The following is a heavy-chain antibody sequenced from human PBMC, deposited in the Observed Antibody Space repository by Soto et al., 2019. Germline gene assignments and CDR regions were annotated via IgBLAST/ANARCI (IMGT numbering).Heavy chain of an antibody. CDR1: GYTFISYG. D-gene: IGHD5-12*01. CDR3: ARGAFSGYDQRHYYYGMDV. V-gene: IGHV1-18*01. J-gene: IGHJ6*02. CDR2: ISAYNGNT. Sequence: GASVKVSCKASGYTFISYGISWVRQAPGQGLEWMGWISAYNGNTNYAQKLQGRVTMTTDTSTSTAYMELRSLRSDDTAVYYCARGAFSGYDQRHYYYGMDVWGQGNTVTVSS.